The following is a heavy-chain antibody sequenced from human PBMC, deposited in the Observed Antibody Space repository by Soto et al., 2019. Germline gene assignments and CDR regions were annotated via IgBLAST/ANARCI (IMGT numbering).Heavy chain of an antibody. Sequence: SETLSLTCAVSGGSISSGGYSWSWIRQPPGKGLEWTGYIYHSGSTYYNPSLKSRVTISVDRSKNQFSLKLSSVTAADTAVYYCARNYIVVVPAAIRTDAFDIWGQGTIVTVS. CDR2: IYHSGST. V-gene: IGHV4-30-2*01. CDR3: ARNYIVVVPAAIRTDAFDI. CDR1: GGSISSGGYS. J-gene: IGHJ3*02. D-gene: IGHD2-2*01.